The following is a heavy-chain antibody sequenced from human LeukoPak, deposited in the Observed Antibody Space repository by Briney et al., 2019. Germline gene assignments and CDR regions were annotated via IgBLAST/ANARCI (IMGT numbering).Heavy chain of an antibody. V-gene: IGHV3-30*18. J-gene: IGHJ6*02. CDR1: GFRFSDFG. Sequence: GGSLRLSCAASGFRFSDFGMHWVRQAPGKGLEWVAVISYDGSNKYYTDSVKGRFTISRDNSKNTLYLQMSSLRAEDTAVYYCAKLTTVVWVYYGMDVWGQGTTVTVSS. CDR3: AKLTTVVWVYYGMDV. D-gene: IGHD4-17*01. CDR2: ISYDGSNK.